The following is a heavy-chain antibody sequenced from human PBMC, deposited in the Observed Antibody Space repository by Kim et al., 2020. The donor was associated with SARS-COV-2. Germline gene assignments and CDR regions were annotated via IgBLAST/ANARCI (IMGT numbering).Heavy chain of an antibody. D-gene: IGHD3-10*01. V-gene: IGHV3-66*01. CDR1: GITLTNNH. Sequence: GGSLRLSCAASGITLTNNHMNWVRQAPGKGLEWVSVIYGGGTIDYTDSVKDRCTISRDTSKNTVYLEMNSLRAEDTAVYYCARDIKFDGFAFFDLWGRGTLVSVSS. J-gene: IGHJ2*01. CDR3: ARDIKFDGFAFFDL. CDR2: IYGGGTI.